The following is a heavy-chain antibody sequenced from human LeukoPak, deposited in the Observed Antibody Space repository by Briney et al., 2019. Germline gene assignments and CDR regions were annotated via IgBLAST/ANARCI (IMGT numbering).Heavy chain of an antibody. CDR2: FDPEDGDA. Sequence: ASVKGSCKVAGYTLTQLSVHWGRQAPGKGLGGRGGFDPEDGDAIYAQKFQGRVTMTEDTSTDTAYMALSSLRSEDTGGYYCATATITMVRGGPVYWGQGGLVGACS. D-gene: IGHD3-10*01. J-gene: IGHJ4*02. V-gene: IGHV1-24*01. CDR3: ATATITMVRGGPVY. CDR1: GYTLTQLS.